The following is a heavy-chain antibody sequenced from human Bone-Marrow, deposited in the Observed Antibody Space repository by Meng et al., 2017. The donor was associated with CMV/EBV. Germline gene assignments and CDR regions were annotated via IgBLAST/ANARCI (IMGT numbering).Heavy chain of an antibody. D-gene: IGHD2-2*01. CDR3: ARDPRVKSYVVVPAASDY. V-gene: IGHV3-7*01. J-gene: IGHJ4*02. Sequence: GESLKISCAASGFTFVNAWMSWVRQAPGKGLEWVANIKQDGSEKYYVGSVKGRFTISRDNAKNSLYLQMNSLRAEDTAVYYCARDPRVKSYVVVPAASDYWGQGTMVTVSS. CDR1: GFTFVNAW. CDR2: IKQDGSEK.